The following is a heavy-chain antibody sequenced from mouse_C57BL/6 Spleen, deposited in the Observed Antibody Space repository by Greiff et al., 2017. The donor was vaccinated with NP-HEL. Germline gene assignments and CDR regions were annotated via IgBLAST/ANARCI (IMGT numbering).Heavy chain of an antibody. CDR1: GYTFTEYT. J-gene: IGHJ4*01. Sequence: QVQLQQSGAELVKPGASVKLSCKASGYTFTEYTIHWVKQRSGQGLEWIGCFYPGSGSIKYNEKFKDKATLTADKSSSTAYMELSRLTSEDSAVYFGARHEDGCDDAIDYWGQGTSVTVSS. CDR2: FYPGSGSI. CDR3: ARHEDGCDDAIDY. V-gene: IGHV1-62-2*01. D-gene: IGHD2-2*01.